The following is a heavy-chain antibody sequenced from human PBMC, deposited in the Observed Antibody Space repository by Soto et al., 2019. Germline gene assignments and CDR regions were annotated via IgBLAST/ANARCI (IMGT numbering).Heavy chain of an antibody. CDR2: ISGSGGST. D-gene: IGHD2-2*01. V-gene: IGHV3-23*01. J-gene: IGHJ3*02. Sequence: EVQLLESGGGLVQPGGSLRLSCAASGFTFSSYAMSWVRQAPGKGLEWVSAISGSGGSTYYADSVKGRFTISRDNSKNTLYLQMNSLRAEDTAVYYCAVFTRLFVVVPAPDDAFDIWGQGTMVTVSS. CDR3: AVFTRLFVVVPAPDDAFDI. CDR1: GFTFSSYA.